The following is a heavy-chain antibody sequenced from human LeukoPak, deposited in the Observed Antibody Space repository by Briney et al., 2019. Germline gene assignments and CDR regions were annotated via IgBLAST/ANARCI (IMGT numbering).Heavy chain of an antibody. V-gene: IGHV4-61*02. D-gene: IGHD3-3*01. J-gene: IGHJ6*03. CDR1: GGSISSGSYY. CDR3: AREQYDFWSGYRRTYYMDV. Sequence: SETLSLTCTVSGGSISSGSYYWSWIRQPAGKGLEWIGRIYTSGSTNYNPSLKSRVTISVDMSKNQFSLKLSSVTAADTAVYYCAREQYDFWSGYRRTYYMDVWGKGTTVTVSS. CDR2: IYTSGST.